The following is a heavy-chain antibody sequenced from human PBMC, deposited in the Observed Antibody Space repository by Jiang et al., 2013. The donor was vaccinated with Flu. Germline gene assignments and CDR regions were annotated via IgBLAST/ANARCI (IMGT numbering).Heavy chain of an antibody. CDR2: IWTDGKGK. V-gene: IGHV3-33*03. D-gene: IGHD3-3*01. CDR3: AKEWSAFDV. CDR1: GITLSSFA. Sequence: QLVESGGGVVQPGRSLRLSCAASGITLSSFAMHWVRQAPGKGLEWVAFIWTDGKGKYYADSVKGRFTISRDDPKNTLYLQMNSLSTEDTGVYYCAKEWSAFDVWGQGTMVTVSS. J-gene: IGHJ3*01.